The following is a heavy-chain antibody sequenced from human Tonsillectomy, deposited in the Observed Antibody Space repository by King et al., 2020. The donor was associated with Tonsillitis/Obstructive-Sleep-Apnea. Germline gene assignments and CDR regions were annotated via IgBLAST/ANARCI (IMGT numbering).Heavy chain of an antibody. CDR1: GYTFTGYY. Sequence: VQLVESGAEVKKPGASVKVSCKASGYTFTGYYMHWVRQAPGQGLEWMGRINPNSGGTYYAQKFQGRVTMTRDTSISTAYMELSRLRSDDTAVYYCAREDYSNWFDPWGQGTLVTVSS. V-gene: IGHV1-2*06. D-gene: IGHD4-11*01. J-gene: IGHJ5*02. CDR2: INPNSGGT. CDR3: AREDYSNWFDP.